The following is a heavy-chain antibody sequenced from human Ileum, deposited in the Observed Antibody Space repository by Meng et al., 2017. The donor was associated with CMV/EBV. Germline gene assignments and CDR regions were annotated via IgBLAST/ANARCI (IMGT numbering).Heavy chain of an antibody. D-gene: IGHD3-22*01. CDR3: ASYYFDTSGPSNWFDS. CDR2: MHYSGTT. V-gene: IGHV4-31*03. J-gene: IGHJ5*01. CDR1: GGSINSGVYY. Sequence: QTRSLTGTVSGGSINSGVYYWGWIRQLPGKGLEWIAYMHYSGTTYYNPSLKSRVTISIDTSRNKFSLKLSSVTAADTAVYYCASYYFDTSGPSNWFDSWGQGPLVTVSS.